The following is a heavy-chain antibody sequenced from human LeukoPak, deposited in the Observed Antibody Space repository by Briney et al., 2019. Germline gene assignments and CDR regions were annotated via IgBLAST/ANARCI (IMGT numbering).Heavy chain of an antibody. V-gene: IGHV3-21*01. J-gene: IGHJ4*02. CDR1: GFTFSSYS. CDR3: ANTEYQRLGTDY. D-gene: IGHD2-2*01. CDR2: VSTSSSYI. Sequence: GGSLRLSFAASGFTFSSYSMNWVRQAPGKGLKWVSSVSTSSSYIYYTDSVKGRFTISRDNAKNSLYLQMNSLRAADTAVYYCANTEYQRLGTDYWGQGTLVTVSS.